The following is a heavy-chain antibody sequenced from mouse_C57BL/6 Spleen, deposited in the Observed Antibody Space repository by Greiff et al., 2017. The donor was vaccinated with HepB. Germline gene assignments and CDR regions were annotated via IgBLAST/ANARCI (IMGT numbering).Heavy chain of an antibody. CDR1: GYTFTSYW. D-gene: IGHD1-1*01. Sequence: QVQLQQSGTELVKPGASVKLSCKASGYTFTSYWMHWVKQRPGQGLEWIGNINPSNGGTNYNEKFKSKATLTVDKSSSTAYMQLSSLISEDSAVYYCARGGGSSSYYFDYWGQGTTLTVSS. CDR2: INPSNGGT. CDR3: ARGGGSSSYYFDY. V-gene: IGHV1-53*01. J-gene: IGHJ2*01.